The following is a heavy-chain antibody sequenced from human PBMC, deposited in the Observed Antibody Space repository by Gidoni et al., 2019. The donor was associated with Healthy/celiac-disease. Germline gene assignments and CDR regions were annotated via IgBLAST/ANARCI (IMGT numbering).Heavy chain of an antibody. CDR3: ASLTSGYYSNIHY. Sequence: QLQLQESGPGLVKPSETLSLTCTVSGGSISSSSYYWGWIRQPPGKGLEWIGSIYYSGSTYYNPSLKSRVTISVDTSKNQFSLKLSSVTAADTAVYYCASLTSGYYSNIHYWGQGTLVTVSS. CDR1: GGSISSSSYY. V-gene: IGHV4-39*01. CDR2: IYYSGST. J-gene: IGHJ4*02. D-gene: IGHD3-22*01.